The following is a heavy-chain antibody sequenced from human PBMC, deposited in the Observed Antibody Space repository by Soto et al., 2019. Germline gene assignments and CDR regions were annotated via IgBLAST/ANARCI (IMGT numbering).Heavy chain of an antibody. CDR2: ISGSDDST. CDR3: AKRSSSSTFDY. D-gene: IGHD6-6*01. V-gene: IGHV3-23*01. J-gene: IGHJ4*02. CDR1: GFTVSSYA. Sequence: ESGGGLVQPGESLRLSCAASGFTVSSYAMSWVRQAPGKGLEWVSVISGSDDSTYYADSVKGRFTISRDNSKNTLYLQMNSLRAEDTAVYYCAKRSSSSTFDYWGQGTLVTVSS.